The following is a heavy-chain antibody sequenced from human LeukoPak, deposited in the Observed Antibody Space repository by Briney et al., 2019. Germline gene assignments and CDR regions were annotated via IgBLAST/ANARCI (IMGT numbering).Heavy chain of an antibody. J-gene: IGHJ3*02. V-gene: IGHV4-34*01. D-gene: IGHD5-18*01. CDR2: INHSGST. CDR1: GGSFSGYY. Sequence: NPSETLSLTCAVYGGSFSGYYWSRIRQPPGKGLEWIGEINHSGSTNYNPSLKSRVTISVDTSKNQFSLKLSSVTAADTAVYYCARGDTAMVPDAFDIWGQGTMVTVSS. CDR3: ARGDTAMVPDAFDI.